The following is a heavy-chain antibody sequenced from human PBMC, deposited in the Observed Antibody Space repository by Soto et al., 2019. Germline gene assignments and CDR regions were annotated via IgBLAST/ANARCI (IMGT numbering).Heavy chain of an antibody. CDR1: GFTFSSYG. Sequence: GGSLRLSCAASGFTFSSYGMHWVRQAPGKGLEWVAVIWYDGSNKYYADSVKGRFTISRDNSKNTLYLQMNSLRAEDTAVYYCAREFATWIPLAGGMDVWGQGTTVTVSS. V-gene: IGHV3-33*01. CDR3: AREFATWIPLAGGMDV. CDR2: IWYDGSNK. D-gene: IGHD2-15*01. J-gene: IGHJ6*02.